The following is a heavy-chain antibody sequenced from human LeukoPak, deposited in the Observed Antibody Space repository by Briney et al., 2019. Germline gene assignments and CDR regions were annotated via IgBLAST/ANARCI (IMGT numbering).Heavy chain of an antibody. Sequence: PGGSLRLSCAASGFTFSSYAVHWVRQAPGKGLEWVAVISYDGSNKYYADSVKGRFTISRDNSKNTLYLQMNSLRAEDTAVYYCAKDLVGATVLSGWGQGTLVTVSS. D-gene: IGHD1-26*01. CDR3: AKDLVGATVLSG. V-gene: IGHV3-30*04. J-gene: IGHJ4*02. CDR2: ISYDGSNK. CDR1: GFTFSSYA.